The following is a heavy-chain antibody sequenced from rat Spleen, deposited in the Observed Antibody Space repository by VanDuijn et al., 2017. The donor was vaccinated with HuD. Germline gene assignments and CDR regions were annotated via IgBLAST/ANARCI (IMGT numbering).Heavy chain of an antibody. V-gene: IGHV2-47*01. J-gene: IGHJ2*01. CDR1: GLSLTSNT. CDR2: IWGHGGT. Sequence: QVQLKESGPGLVQPSQTLSLTCTVSGLSLTSNTVSWIRQPPGKGLEWMGVIWGHGGTDYNSAIKSRLSISRDTSRSQVFLKMNGRQTEDTAMYFCARGSAFFDYWGQGVMVTVSS. CDR3: ARGSAFFDY.